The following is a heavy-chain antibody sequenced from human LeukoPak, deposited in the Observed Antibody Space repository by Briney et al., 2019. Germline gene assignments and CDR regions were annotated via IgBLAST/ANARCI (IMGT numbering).Heavy chain of an antibody. CDR1: GFTFDDYG. V-gene: IGHV3-20*04. CDR2: INWNGGST. D-gene: IGHD5-18*01. CDR3: ARVFARYSLVY. Sequence: GGSLRLSCAASGFTFDDYGMSWVRQAPGKGLGWVSGINWNGGSTGYADSVKGRFTISRDNAKNSLYLQMNSLRAEDTALYYCARVFARYSLVYWGQGTLVTVSS. J-gene: IGHJ4*02.